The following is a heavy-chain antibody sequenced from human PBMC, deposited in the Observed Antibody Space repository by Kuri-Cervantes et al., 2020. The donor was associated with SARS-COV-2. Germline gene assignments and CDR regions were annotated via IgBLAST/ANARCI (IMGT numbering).Heavy chain of an antibody. J-gene: IGHJ4*02. CDR3: ARHGLRYYGSGSLTTFDY. D-gene: IGHD3-10*01. CDR2: IYYDGNT. V-gene: IGHV4-39*01. CDR1: GGSISGSHYY. Sequence: ESLKISCTVSGGSISGSHYYWGWIRQSPEKGLEWIGSIYYDGNTYYNPSFRGRVTMSVATSKNQFSLKLSSVTAADTAVYYCARHGLRYYGSGSLTTFDYWGQGTLVTVSS.